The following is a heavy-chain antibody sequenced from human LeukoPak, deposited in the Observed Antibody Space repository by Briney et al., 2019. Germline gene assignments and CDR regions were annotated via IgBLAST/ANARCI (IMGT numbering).Heavy chain of an antibody. Sequence: GGSLRLSCTASGFTFGDYAMSWFRQAPGKGLEWVGFIRSKAYGGTTEYAASVKGRFTISRDDSKSIAYLQINSLKTEDTAVYYCTRFGYSSSSTTFDYWGQGTLVTVSS. V-gene: IGHV3-49*03. CDR3: TRFGYSSSSTTFDY. CDR2: IRSKAYGGTT. D-gene: IGHD6-6*01. CDR1: GFTFGDYA. J-gene: IGHJ4*02.